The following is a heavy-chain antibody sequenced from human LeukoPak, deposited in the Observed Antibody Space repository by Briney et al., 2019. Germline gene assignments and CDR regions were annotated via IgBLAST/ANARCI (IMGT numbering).Heavy chain of an antibody. CDR3: ASGAWFGELLPAY. V-gene: IGHV4-59*08. J-gene: IGHJ4*02. CDR2: IYYSGST. D-gene: IGHD3-10*01. CDR1: GGSIRSYY. Sequence: SETLSLTCTVSGGSIRSYYWSWIRQPPGKGLEWIGYIYYSGSTNYNPSLKSRVTISVDTSKNQFSLKLSSVTAADTAVYYCASGAWFGELLPAYWGQGTLVTVSS.